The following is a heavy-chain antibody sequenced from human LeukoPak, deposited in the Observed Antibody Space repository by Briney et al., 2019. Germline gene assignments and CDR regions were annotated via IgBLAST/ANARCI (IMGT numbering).Heavy chain of an antibody. CDR1: GGSISSGGYS. V-gene: IGHV4-30-2*01. J-gene: IGHJ4*02. D-gene: IGHD3-10*01. CDR3: ARVRSSGSGSYTFYFDY. Sequence: SETLSLTCAVSGGSISSGGYSWSWIRQLPGKGLEWIGYIYHSGSTYYNPSLKSRVTISVDRSKNQFSLKLSSVTAADTAVYYCARVRSSGSGSYTFYFDYWGQGTLVTVSS. CDR2: IYHSGST.